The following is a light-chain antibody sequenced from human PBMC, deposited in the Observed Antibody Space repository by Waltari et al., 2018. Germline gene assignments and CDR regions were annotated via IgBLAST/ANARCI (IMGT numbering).Light chain of an antibody. CDR3: SLYMGSGIWV. CDR1: SGSPSTTSY. CDR2: KGN. Sequence: QTVVTQEPSLSVSPGGTVTLTRTLSSGSPSTTSYATWYQQTPGQAPRTLVYKGNSRPSGVPDRFSGSILGNKAALTITGAQADDECDYYCSLYMGSGIWVFGGGTKLTVL. J-gene: IGLJ3*02. V-gene: IGLV8-61*01.